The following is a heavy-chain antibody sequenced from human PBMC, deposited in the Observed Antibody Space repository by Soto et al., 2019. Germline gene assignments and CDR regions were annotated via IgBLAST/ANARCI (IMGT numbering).Heavy chain of an antibody. V-gene: IGHV3-15*01. CDR3: HADLPDNWFDP. J-gene: IGHJ5*02. CDR2: IKSLTDGGAT. D-gene: IGHD3-22*01. Sequence: PGGSLRLSCTASGFTFGDYAMSWVRQAPGKGLEWVGRIKSLTDGGATDYAAPVKGRFTITRDDSKDTLYLHMNNLKTEDTAMYFCHADLPDNWFDPWGQGTLVTV. CDR1: GFTFGDYA.